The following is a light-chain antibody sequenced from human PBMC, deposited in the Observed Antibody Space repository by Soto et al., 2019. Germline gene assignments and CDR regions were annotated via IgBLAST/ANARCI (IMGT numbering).Light chain of an antibody. V-gene: IGLV2-11*01. CDR3: CSYAGSYSWV. Sequence: QSVLTQPRSVSASPGQSVTISCTGTSSDVGSYKSVSWYQQYPGKAPKLMIYDVNKRPSGVPDRFSGSKSGNTASLTISGLQAEDESDYYCCSYAGSYSWVFGGGTKL. CDR2: DVN. CDR1: SSDVGSYKS. J-gene: IGLJ3*02.